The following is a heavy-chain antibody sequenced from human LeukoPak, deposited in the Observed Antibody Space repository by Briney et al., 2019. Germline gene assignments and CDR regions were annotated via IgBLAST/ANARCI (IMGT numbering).Heavy chain of an antibody. Sequence: ASVKVSCKASGYTFTAYYIHWVRQAPGQGLEWMGWINPNSGGTNYAQKFQGRVTVTRDTSISTAYMELSRLRSDDTAVYYCARGLWEIDAFDIWGQGTMVTVSS. J-gene: IGHJ3*02. CDR3: ARGLWEIDAFDI. CDR1: GYTFTAYY. D-gene: IGHD1-26*01. V-gene: IGHV1-2*02. CDR2: INPNSGGT.